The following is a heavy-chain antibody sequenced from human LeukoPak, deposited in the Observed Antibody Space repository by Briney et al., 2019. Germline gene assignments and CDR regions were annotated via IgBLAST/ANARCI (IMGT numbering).Heavy chain of an antibody. J-gene: IGHJ3*02. CDR2: INHSGRT. CDR1: GGSFSGYY. Sequence: SETLSLTCAVYGGSFSGYYWSWIRQPTGKGLEWIGEINHSGRTNYNPSLKSRVTISVDTSKNQFSLKLSSVTAADTAVYYCAGGVRHLDAFDIWGQGTMVTVSS. CDR3: AGGVRHLDAFDI. V-gene: IGHV4-34*01. D-gene: IGHD3-10*01.